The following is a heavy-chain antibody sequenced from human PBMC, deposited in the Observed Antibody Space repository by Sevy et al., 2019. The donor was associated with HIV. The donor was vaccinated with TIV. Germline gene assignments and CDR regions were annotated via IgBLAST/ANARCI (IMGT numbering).Heavy chain of an antibody. CDR2: IGSGGDA. D-gene: IGHD5-12*01. V-gene: IGHV3-13*01. CDR1: GFTFSSYD. Sequence: GGSLRLSCGASGFTFSSYDMHWVRQAAGKGLERVSGIGSGGDAYYPGSVKGRFTISRENAKNSLYLQMNSLRVGDTAVYYCARSGGYSDYGMDVWGQGTTVTVSS. J-gene: IGHJ6*02. CDR3: ARSGGYSDYGMDV.